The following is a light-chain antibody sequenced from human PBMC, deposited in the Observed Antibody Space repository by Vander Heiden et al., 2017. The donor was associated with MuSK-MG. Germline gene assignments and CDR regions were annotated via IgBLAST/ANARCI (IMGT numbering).Light chain of an antibody. J-gene: IGKJ2*01. CDR1: QSISSW. V-gene: IGKV1-5*01. CDR3: QQYKNYSPYT. Sequence: DIKMTHPTSTLSASVGDRVTITCRASQSISSWLAWYQQKPGKAPKLLIYDASSLERGVPSRFSGSVFGTEFTLTISSRQPDDFASYYCQQYKNYSPYTFGQGTKLEIK. CDR2: DAS.